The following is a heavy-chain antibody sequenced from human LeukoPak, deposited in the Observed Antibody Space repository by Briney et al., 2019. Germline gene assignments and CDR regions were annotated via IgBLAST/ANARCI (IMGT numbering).Heavy chain of an antibody. J-gene: IGHJ4*02. CDR3: TTPDSSGYYYLY. CDR1: GFSIRSSNW. Sequence: SETLSLTCAVSGFSIRSSNWWGWIRQPPGKGLEWIGYIYYDGSIYYNPSLRSRVTMSVDTSKNQFSLRLNSVTAVDTAVYYCTTPDSSGYYYLYWGQGTLVTVSS. V-gene: IGHV4-28*05. D-gene: IGHD3-22*01. CDR2: IYYDGSI.